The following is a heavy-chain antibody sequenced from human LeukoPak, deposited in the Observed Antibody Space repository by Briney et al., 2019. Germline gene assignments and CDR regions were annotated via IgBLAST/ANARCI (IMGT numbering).Heavy chain of an antibody. Sequence: PGGSLRLSCVASGFTFSNYAMHWVRQAPGKGLEYVSAISSNGGSIYYADSVKGRFTISRDNSRNTLYLQMGSLRTEDMAVYYCARDVGDTAGIDYWGQGTLVTVSS. V-gene: IGHV3-64*02. J-gene: IGHJ4*02. D-gene: IGHD5-18*01. CDR2: ISSNGGSI. CDR1: GFTFSNYA. CDR3: ARDVGDTAGIDY.